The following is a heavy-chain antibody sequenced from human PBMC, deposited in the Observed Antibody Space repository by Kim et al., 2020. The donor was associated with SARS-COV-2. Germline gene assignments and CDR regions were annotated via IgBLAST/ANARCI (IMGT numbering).Heavy chain of an antibody. CDR1: DFSLSTKGVG. CDR2: IYWDDDK. J-gene: IGHJ4*02. CDR3: AHSPPRWRGYSGYHSTDYFDY. Sequence: SGPTLVKTTQTLTLTCTFSDFSLSTKGVGVGWIRQPPGEALEWLALIYWDDDKRYSPSLKNRLTITKDTSKNQVVLRMTNMDPVDTATYYCAHSPPRWRGYSGYHSTDYFDYWGQGALVTVSS. D-gene: IGHD5-12*01. V-gene: IGHV2-5*02.